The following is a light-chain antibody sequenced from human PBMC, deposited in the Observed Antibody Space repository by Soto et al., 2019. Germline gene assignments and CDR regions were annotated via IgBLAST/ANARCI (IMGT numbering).Light chain of an antibody. CDR2: SNN. Sequence: QSALAQPPSASGTPGQRVTISCSGSRSNIGSNTVNWYQQLPGTAPKLLIYSNNQRPSGVPARFSGSKSATSASLAISGLQSEDEADYYCAAWDDSLNGYVFGTGTKVTVL. V-gene: IGLV1-44*01. CDR1: RSNIGSNT. J-gene: IGLJ1*01. CDR3: AAWDDSLNGYV.